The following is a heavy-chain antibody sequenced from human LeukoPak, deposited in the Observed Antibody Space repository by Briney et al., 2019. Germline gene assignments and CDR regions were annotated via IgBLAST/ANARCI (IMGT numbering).Heavy chain of an antibody. CDR2: ISGSGGST. Sequence: GGSLRLSCAASGFTFSSYAMSWVRQAPGKGLEWVSAISGSGGSTYYADSVKGRFTISRDNPKNTLFLQMNSLRAEDTAVYYCARDRESSSKGHFDYWGQGTLVTVSS. CDR3: ARDRESSSKGHFDY. D-gene: IGHD2-15*01. V-gene: IGHV3-23*01. J-gene: IGHJ4*02. CDR1: GFTFSSYA.